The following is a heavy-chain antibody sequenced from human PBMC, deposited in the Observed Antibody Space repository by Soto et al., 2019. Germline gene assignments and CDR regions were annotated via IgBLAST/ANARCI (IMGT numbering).Heavy chain of an antibody. CDR2: IYYSGKT. J-gene: IGHJ5*02. CDR1: GSSINNTSYY. Sequence: SESLSLTCPVSGSSINNTSYYWGWIRQSPGKGLEWIGNIYYSGKTYYSPSLKSRVSISVDASRNQFSLRLSSVTAADTAVYYCGRPWGIGLTPPGPWGQGVLVTVSS. V-gene: IGHV4-39*01. CDR3: GRPWGIGLTPPGP. D-gene: IGHD6-13*01.